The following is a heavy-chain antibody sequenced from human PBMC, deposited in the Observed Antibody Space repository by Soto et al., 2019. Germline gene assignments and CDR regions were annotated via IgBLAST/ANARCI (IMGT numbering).Heavy chain of an antibody. CDR2: INPSGGST. CDR1: GYTLTSYY. J-gene: IGHJ5*02. V-gene: IGHV1-46*01. CDR3: ARGPFTQYYYDSSGYYSWFDP. D-gene: IGHD3-22*01. Sequence: ASVKVSCKASGYTLTSYYMHWVRQAPGQGLEWMGIINPSGGSTSYAQKFQGRVTMTRDTSTSTVYMELSSLRSEDTAVYYCARGPFTQYYYDSSGYYSWFDPWGQGNLVTVSS.